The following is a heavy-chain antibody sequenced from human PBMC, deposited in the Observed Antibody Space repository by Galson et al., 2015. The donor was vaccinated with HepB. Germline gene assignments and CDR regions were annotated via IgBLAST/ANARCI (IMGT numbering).Heavy chain of an antibody. CDR2: INHSGST. J-gene: IGHJ4*02. V-gene: IGHV4-34*01. CDR1: GGSFSGYY. CDR3: AREKGNDYGDYSMY. D-gene: IGHD4-17*01. Sequence: SETLSLTCAVYGGSFSGYYWSWIRQPPGKGLEWIGEINHSGSTNYNPSLKSRVTISVDTSKNQFSLKLSSVTAADTAVYYCAREKGNDYGDYSMYWGQGTLVTVSS.